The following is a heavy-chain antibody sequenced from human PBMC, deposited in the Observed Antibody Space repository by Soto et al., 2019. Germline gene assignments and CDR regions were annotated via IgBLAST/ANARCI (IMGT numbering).Heavy chain of an antibody. CDR2: ISYDGSNK. J-gene: IGHJ4*02. D-gene: IGHD6-19*01. V-gene: IGHV3-30-3*01. CDR1: RFTFSSYA. Sequence: QVQLVESGGCVVQPGRSLRLSCAASRFTFSSYAMDWVRQAPGKGLEWVAVISYDGSNKYYADSVKGRFTISRDNSKNTLYLQMNSLRAEDTAVYYCAREMSSGWYNTPFDYWGQGTLVTVSS. CDR3: AREMSSGWYNTPFDY.